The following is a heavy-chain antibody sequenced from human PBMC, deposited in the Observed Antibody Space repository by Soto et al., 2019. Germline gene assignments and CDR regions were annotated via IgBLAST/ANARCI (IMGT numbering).Heavy chain of an antibody. V-gene: IGHV3-43*01. CDR2: ISWDGGST. CDR1: GFTFDDYT. Sequence: EVQLVESGGVVVQPGGSLRLSCAASGFTFDDYTMHWVRQAPGKGLEWVSLISWDGGSTYYADSVKGRFTISRDNSKNSLYLQMNSLRTEDTALYYCAKDHMGGLSGPMDVWGQGTTVTVSS. CDR3: AKDHMGGLSGPMDV. D-gene: IGHD1-26*01. J-gene: IGHJ6*02.